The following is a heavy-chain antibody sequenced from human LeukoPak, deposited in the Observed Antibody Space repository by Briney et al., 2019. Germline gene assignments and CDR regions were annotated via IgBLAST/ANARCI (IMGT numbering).Heavy chain of an antibody. CDR1: GGSISSGDYY. D-gene: IGHD2-2*01. Sequence: PSQTLSLTCTVSGGSISSGDYYWSWIRQPPGKGLEWIGYIYYSGSTYYNPSLKSRVTISVDMSKNQFSLKLSSVTAADTAVYYCAREYCSSTSCYESWFDPWGQGTLVTVSS. CDR3: AREYCSSTSCYESWFDP. J-gene: IGHJ5*02. V-gene: IGHV4-30-4*01. CDR2: IYYSGST.